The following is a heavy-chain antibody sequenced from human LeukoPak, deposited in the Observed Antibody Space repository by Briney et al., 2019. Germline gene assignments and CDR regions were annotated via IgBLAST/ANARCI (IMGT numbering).Heavy chain of an antibody. V-gene: IGHV3-30*03. Sequence: GGSLRLSCAASGFTFSSYGMHWVRQAPGKGLEWVAVISYDGSNKYYADSVKGRFTISRDNAKNSLYLQMDGLRDEDTAVYYCARYCSGGYCYSPFSFDYWGQGTLVTVSS. CDR1: GFTFSSYG. J-gene: IGHJ4*02. CDR2: ISYDGSNK. D-gene: IGHD2-15*01. CDR3: ARYCSGGYCYSPFSFDY.